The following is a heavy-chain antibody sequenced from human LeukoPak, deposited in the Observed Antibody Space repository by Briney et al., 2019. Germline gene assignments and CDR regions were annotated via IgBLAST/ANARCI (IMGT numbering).Heavy chain of an antibody. D-gene: IGHD5-12*01. V-gene: IGHV3-74*01. CDR3: VRGNTGYGNFDQ. J-gene: IGHJ5*02. CDR2: VYRGAP. Sequence: GGSLRLSCVTSGFTFSSYWMHWVRQGPGKGLVWVSRVYRGAPNYADSVKGRFTISRDNAQNTLYLQMNSLRAEDTAVYYCVRGNTGYGNFDQWGQGTLVTVSS. CDR1: GFTFSSYW.